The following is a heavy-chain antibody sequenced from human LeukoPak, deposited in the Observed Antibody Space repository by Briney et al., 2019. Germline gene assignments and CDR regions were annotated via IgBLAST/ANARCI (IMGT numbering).Heavy chain of an antibody. CDR2: ISGSGGST. CDR1: GFTFSSYA. Sequence: PGGSLRLSCAASGFTFSSYAMSWVRQAPGKGLEWVSAISGSGGSTYYADSVKGRFTISRDSSKNTLYLQMNSLRAEDTAVYYCANDQSSGSYLSGDYWGQGTLVTVSS. D-gene: IGHD1-26*01. CDR3: ANDQSSGSYLSGDY. V-gene: IGHV3-23*01. J-gene: IGHJ4*02.